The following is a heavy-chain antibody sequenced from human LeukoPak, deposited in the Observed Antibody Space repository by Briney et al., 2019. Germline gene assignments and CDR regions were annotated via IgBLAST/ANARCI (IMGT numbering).Heavy chain of an antibody. CDR2: ISGSGGST. J-gene: IGHJ4*02. CDR1: GFTFSSYA. CDR3: ASLLTYSSGWSDYFDY. Sequence: GGSLRLSCAASGFTFSSYAMSWVRQAPGKGLEWVSAISGSGGSTHYADSVKGRFTISRDNSKNTLYLQMNSLRAEDTAVYYCASLLTYSSGWSDYFDYWGQGTLVTVSS. V-gene: IGHV3-23*01. D-gene: IGHD6-19*01.